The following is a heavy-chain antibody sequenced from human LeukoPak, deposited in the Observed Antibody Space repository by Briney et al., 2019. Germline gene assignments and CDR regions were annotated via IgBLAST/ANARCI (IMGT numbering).Heavy chain of an antibody. Sequence: GGSLRLSCAASGFIFTSHGMSWVRQAPGKGLEWVSAIGGSGDETYYADSVKGRFAISRDNSKNTLYLQMTSLRAEDTAVYYCAKDECFDWLLEEWGQGTLVTVSS. CDR2: IGGSGDET. V-gene: IGHV3-23*01. CDR3: AKDECFDWLLEE. J-gene: IGHJ4*02. CDR1: GFIFTSHG. D-gene: IGHD3-9*01.